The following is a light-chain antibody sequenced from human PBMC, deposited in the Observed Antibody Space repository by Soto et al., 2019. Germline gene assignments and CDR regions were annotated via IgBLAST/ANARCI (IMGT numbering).Light chain of an antibody. V-gene: IGKV1-27*01. Sequence: DTQMTQSPPSLYASVGDRVTITCRASQGISNYLAWYQQRPGKVPKLLIYAASTLQSGVPARFSGSGSGTDFTLTISSLQPEDVATYYCQKYSRAPWTFGQGTKVEIK. CDR1: QGISNY. CDR3: QKYSRAPWT. CDR2: AAS. J-gene: IGKJ1*01.